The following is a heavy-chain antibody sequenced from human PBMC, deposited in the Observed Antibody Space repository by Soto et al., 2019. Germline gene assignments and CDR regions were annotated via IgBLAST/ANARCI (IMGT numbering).Heavy chain of an antibody. CDR3: ARSRVVPAAIRFALRQ. CDR2: INAGKDNT. D-gene: IGHD2-2*01. CDR1: GYTFTKNA. Sequence: ASVKVSCKASGYTFTKNAMHWVRQAPGQRLEWVGWINAGKDNTKYSQKFQGRVTITRDTSASTAYMELSSLRSEDTAVYCCARSRVVPAAIRFALRQWGQGTLVTVSS. J-gene: IGHJ4*02. V-gene: IGHV1-3*01.